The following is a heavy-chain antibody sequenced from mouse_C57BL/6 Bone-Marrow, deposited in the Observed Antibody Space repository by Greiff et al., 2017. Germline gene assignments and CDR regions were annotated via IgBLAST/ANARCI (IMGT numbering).Heavy chain of an antibody. CDR1: GFNIKDDY. J-gene: IGHJ1*03. V-gene: IGHV14-4*01. CDR3: TTPLITTVVAKWYFDV. CDR2: IDPENGDT. Sequence: EVQLQQSGAELVRPGASVKLSCTASGFNIKDDYMHWVKQRPEQGLEWIGWIDPENGDTEYASKFQGKATITADTSSHTAYLQLSSLTSEDTAVYYCTTPLITTVVAKWYFDVWGTGTTVTVSS. D-gene: IGHD1-1*01.